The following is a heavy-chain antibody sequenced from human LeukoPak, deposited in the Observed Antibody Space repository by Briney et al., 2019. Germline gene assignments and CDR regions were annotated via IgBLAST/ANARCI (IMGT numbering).Heavy chain of an antibody. CDR2: INSDGST. CDR3: ACYGIAPPY. J-gene: IGHJ4*02. CDR1: GFTFSSYW. V-gene: IGHV3-74*01. Sequence: GGSLRLSCAASGFTFSSYWMHWVRQAPGKGLVWVSRINSDGSTSYAESVKGRFTISRDNAKNTLYLQMNSLRTEDTAVYYCACYGIAPPYWGQGTLVTVSS. D-gene: IGHD2-15*01.